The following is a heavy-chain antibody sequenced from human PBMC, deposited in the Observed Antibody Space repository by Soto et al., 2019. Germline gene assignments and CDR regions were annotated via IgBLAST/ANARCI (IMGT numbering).Heavy chain of an antibody. J-gene: IGHJ4*02. V-gene: IGHV3-15*01. CDR2: IKGKADGGTA. Sequence: EVQLVESGGGLVKPGGSLRLSCAASGFTFSDVWMNWVRQAPGKGLEWVGRIKGKADGGTADYAAPVKGRFTISRDDSINTLYLQMNSLKTDDTAMYYCTKEPTLTLVQPPSGGFFDYWGQGSLVTVSS. CDR1: GFTFSDVW. D-gene: IGHD3-10*01. CDR3: TKEPTLTLVQPPSGGFFDY.